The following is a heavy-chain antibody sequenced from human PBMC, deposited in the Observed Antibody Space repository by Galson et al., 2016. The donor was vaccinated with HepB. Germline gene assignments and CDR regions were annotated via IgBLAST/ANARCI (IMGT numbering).Heavy chain of an antibody. Sequence: SLRLSCAASGFTFSNYAMQWVRQAPGKGLEWVALISNDGTNKHLADSVRGRFTISRDNSKNTLYLQMSSMRPEDTAVYYCTKHEVRTHDYWGQGTLVTVSS. J-gene: IGHJ4*02. CDR3: TKHEVRTHDY. V-gene: IGHV3-30*04. CDR1: GFTFSNYA. D-gene: IGHD2-21*01. CDR2: ISNDGTNK.